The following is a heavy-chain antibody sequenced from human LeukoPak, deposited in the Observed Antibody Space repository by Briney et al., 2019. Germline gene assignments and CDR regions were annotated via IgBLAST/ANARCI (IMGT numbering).Heavy chain of an antibody. Sequence: SETLSLTCTVSGVSISSSSYYWGWIRQPPGKGLEWIGSIYYSGSTYYNPSLKSRVTISVDTSKNQFSLKLSSVTAADTAVYYCARWGEGYCSGGSCYFGSRAFDIWGQGTMVTVSS. CDR1: GVSISSSSYY. V-gene: IGHV4-39*01. J-gene: IGHJ3*02. CDR2: IYYSGST. CDR3: ARWGEGYCSGGSCYFGSRAFDI. D-gene: IGHD2-15*01.